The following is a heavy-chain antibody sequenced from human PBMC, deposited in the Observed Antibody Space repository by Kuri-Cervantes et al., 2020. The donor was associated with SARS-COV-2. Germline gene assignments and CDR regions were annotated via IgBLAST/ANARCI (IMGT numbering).Heavy chain of an antibody. J-gene: IGHJ6*03. CDR1: GFTFSSYS. V-gene: IGHV3-21*01. CDR3: ARVYYYYYMDV. CDR2: ISSSSSYI. Sequence: GESLKISCAASGFTFSSYSMNWVRQAPGKGLEWVSSISSSSSYIYYADSVKGRFTISRDNSKNTLYLQMGSLRAEDMAVYYCARVYYYYYMDVWGKGTTVNGSS.